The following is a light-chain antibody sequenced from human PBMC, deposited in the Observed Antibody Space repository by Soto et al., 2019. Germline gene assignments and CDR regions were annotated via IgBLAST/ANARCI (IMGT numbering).Light chain of an antibody. Sequence: EIVMTQSPATLSVSAGERATLSCRASQSVSTYLAWYQQKPGQAPRLLIYDASKRATGIPARFSGSGFGTDYTLTISSLEPEDFAVYYCQQRSKWRTFGQGTKVDIK. CDR1: QSVSTY. J-gene: IGKJ1*01. V-gene: IGKV3-11*01. CDR3: QQRSKWRT. CDR2: DAS.